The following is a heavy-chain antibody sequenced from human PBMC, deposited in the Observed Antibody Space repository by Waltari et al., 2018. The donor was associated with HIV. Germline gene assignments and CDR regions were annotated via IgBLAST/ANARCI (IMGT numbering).Heavy chain of an antibody. CDR2: MSSSSTTG. V-gene: IGHV3-48*01. D-gene: IGHD3-3*01. CDR3: ARDITLTPGPDY. J-gene: IGHJ4*02. Sequence: EVQLVESGGDLVQPGGSLRLSCAVYGFSFSTYSMNWVRQTPGKCLEVVSYMSSSSTTGYYAYSLNGRFTISRDNAKNSLYLQMNSLRAEDTAVYYCARDITLTPGPDYWGQGTLVTVSS. CDR1: GFSFSTYS.